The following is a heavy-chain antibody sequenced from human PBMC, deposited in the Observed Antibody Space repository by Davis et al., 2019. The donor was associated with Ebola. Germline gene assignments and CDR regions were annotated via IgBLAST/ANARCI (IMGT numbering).Heavy chain of an antibody. CDR1: GFTFDDYA. CDR2: ISWNSGSI. J-gene: IGHJ4*02. D-gene: IGHD3-10*01. CDR3: ARDLLWSSFDY. Sequence: SLKISCAASGFTFDDYAMHWLRQAPGKGLEWVSGISWNSGSIGYADSVKGRFTISRDNAKNSLYLQMNSLRAEDTAVYYCARDLLWSSFDYWGQGTLVTVSS. V-gene: IGHV3-9*01.